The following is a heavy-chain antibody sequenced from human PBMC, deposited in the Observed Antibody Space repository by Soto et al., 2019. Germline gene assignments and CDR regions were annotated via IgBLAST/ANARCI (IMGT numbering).Heavy chain of an antibody. CDR2: IYYSGST. D-gene: IGHD3-16*01. CDR1: GGSISSGGYS. CDR3: ARHGLTAYMVYYFDF. J-gene: IGHJ4*02. V-gene: IGHV4-30-2*03. Sequence: PSETLSLTCAVSGGSISSGGYSWSWIRQPPGKGLEWIGYIYYSGSTYHSPSLKSRITISVDASKNQFSLNLTSVTAADTAVYYCARHGLTAYMVYYFDFWGQGTLVTVSS.